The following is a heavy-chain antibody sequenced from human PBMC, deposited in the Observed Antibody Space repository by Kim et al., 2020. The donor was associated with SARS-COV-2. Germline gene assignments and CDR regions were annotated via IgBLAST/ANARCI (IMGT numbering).Heavy chain of an antibody. CDR1: GYTFTSYA. CDR2: VNVGNGNT. D-gene: IGHD3-16*01. Sequence: ASVKVSCKASGYTFTSYAIHWVRQAPGQSLEWMGWVNVGNGNTKYSQKFQDRVNITRDKSANTAYMDLSSLTSEDTATYYCARDGGATFGGVIVALGYWGQGTLVTVSS. CDR3: ARDGGATFGGVIVALGY. J-gene: IGHJ4*02. V-gene: IGHV1-3*01.